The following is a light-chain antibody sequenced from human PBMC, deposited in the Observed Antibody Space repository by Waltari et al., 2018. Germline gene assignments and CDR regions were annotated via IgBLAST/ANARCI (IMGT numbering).Light chain of an antibody. CDR2: GAS. CDR1: QSVSRA. Sequence: EVVFTQSPGNLPLSPGERATLPCRASQSVSRALAWYQQKPGQAPRLLIYGASIRATGIPDRFSGSGSGTDFSLTISRLEPADSAMYYCQHYVRLPATFGQGTKVEIK. V-gene: IGKV3-20*01. CDR3: QHYVRLPAT. J-gene: IGKJ1*01.